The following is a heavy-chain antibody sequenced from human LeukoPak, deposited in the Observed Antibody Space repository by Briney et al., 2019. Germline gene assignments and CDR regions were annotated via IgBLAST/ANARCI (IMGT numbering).Heavy chain of an antibody. J-gene: IGHJ4*02. Sequence: SETLSLTCAVYGGSFTIYSWTWIRQPPGKSLEWVGEISPSGNTQYNPPLKSRVTISLDASKSQFYLKLNSVTAADTAVYYCARRVRSADYRLDYWGQGTLVTVSS. V-gene: IGHV4-34*01. D-gene: IGHD4-11*01. CDR3: ARRVRSADYRLDY. CDR2: ISPSGNT. CDR1: GGSFTIYS.